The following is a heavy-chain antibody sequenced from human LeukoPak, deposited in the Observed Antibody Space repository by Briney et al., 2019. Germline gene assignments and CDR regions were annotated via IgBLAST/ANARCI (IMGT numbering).Heavy chain of an antibody. CDR3: AKGAVAGFLDWFDP. D-gene: IGHD6-19*01. CDR2: ISGSVGST. J-gene: IGHJ5*02. V-gene: IGHV3-23*01. CDR1: GFTFSSYA. Sequence: PGGSLRLSCAASGFTFSSYAMSWVRQAPGKGLEWVSAISGSVGSTYYADSVKGRFTISRNNSKTTLSRQMNSLSAEDTAVYYCAKGAVAGFLDWFDPWGQGTLVTVSS.